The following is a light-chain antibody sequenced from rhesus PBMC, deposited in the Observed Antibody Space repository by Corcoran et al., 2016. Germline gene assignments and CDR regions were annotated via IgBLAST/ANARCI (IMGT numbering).Light chain of an antibody. Sequence: DIQMTQSPSSLSASVGDRVTITCRASENVNNYLNWYQQKPGKAPKLLSYRASTLQSGVPSRFSGSECGTDYTFPISRLQPEDVATYYCQHGYGTPFTFGPGTKLDIK. V-gene: IGKV1-74*01. J-gene: IGKJ3*01. CDR3: QHGYGTPFT. CDR2: RAS. CDR1: ENVNNY.